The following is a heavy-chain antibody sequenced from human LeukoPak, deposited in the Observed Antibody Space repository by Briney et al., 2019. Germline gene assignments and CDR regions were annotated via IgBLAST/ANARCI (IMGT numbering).Heavy chain of an antibody. V-gene: IGHV3-66*02. CDR3: ARDGSAYSLEY. CDR1: GFTVSSNF. D-gene: IGHD3-3*01. J-gene: IGHJ4*02. CDR2: IYSGGST. Sequence: GGSLRLSCAASGFTVSSNFMSWVRQAPGKGLEWASVIYSGGSTYYADSVRGRFTISTDNSKNTLYLQMNSLRPEDTAVYYCARDGSAYSLEYWGQGTLVTVSS.